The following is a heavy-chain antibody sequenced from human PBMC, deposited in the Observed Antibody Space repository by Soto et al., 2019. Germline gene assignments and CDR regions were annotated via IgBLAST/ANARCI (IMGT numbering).Heavy chain of an antibody. D-gene: IGHD4-17*01. J-gene: IGHJ4*02. V-gene: IGHV5-51*01. CDR1: GYTFGNTW. Sequence: GESLKISCQGSGYTFGNTWIAWVRQMPGKGLEWMGIFYPGDSDTRYSPSFQGQVTISADRSISTAYLQWSSLKPSDTAMYYCARQGNGAEGFDYWGQGTLVTVSS. CDR3: ARQGNGAEGFDY. CDR2: FYPGDSDT.